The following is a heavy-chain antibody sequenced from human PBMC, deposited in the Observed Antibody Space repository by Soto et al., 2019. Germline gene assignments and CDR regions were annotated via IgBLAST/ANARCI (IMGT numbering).Heavy chain of an antibody. J-gene: IGHJ4*02. V-gene: IGHV3-33*01. CDR1: GSTFSTYG. D-gene: IGHD2-2*01. CDR2: IWFDGGDK. Sequence: GGSLRLYCAASGSTFSTYGMHWVRQAPGKGLEWVAVIWFDGGDKHYADSVKGRFNISRDNSKNTLYLQMNSLRAEDTAVYYCARDIVVVPAAKDFDYWGQGTLVTVSS. CDR3: ARDIVVVPAAKDFDY.